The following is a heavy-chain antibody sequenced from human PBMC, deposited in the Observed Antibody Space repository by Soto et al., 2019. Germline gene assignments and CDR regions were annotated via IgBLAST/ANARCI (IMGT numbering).Heavy chain of an antibody. CDR2: IYPGDSDT. CDR3: ARHGPSLAGAGTGVY. J-gene: IGHJ4*02. Sequence: KLSYTGAGYSFNSYLMGCVGQMPGKGLEWMGIIYPGDSDTRYSPSFQGQVTISADKSISTAYLQWSSLKASDTAVYYCARHGPSLAGAGTGVYWGQGNLVNVS. D-gene: IGHD6-13*01. V-gene: IGHV5-51*01. CDR1: GYSFNSYL.